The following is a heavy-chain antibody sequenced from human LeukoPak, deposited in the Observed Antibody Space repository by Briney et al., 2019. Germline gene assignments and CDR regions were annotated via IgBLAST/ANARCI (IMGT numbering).Heavy chain of an antibody. Sequence: SESLSLTCTVSGGSISSSSYYWGWVRQPPGKGLEWIGSISYRGSTYYNPSLKSRLTMSVDTSKNQFSLRLTSVTAADTAVYYCAKGNALFDPWGQGTLVTVSS. CDR2: ISYRGST. CDR3: AKGNALFDP. J-gene: IGHJ5*02. CDR1: GGSISSSSYY. V-gene: IGHV4-39*07.